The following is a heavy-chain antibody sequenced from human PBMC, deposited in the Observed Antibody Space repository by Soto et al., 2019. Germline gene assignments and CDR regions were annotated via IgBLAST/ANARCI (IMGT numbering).Heavy chain of an antibody. Sequence: QVQLVQSGAEVKKPGASVKVSCKASGYTFTGYYMHWVRQAPGQGLEWMGWINPNSGGTNYAQKFQGGVTMTRDTSISTAYMELSRLRSDDTAVYYCAREGYGSGSYDYFDYWGQGTLVTVSS. D-gene: IGHD3-10*01. CDR1: GYTFTGYY. CDR3: AREGYGSGSYDYFDY. J-gene: IGHJ4*02. CDR2: INPNSGGT. V-gene: IGHV1-2*02.